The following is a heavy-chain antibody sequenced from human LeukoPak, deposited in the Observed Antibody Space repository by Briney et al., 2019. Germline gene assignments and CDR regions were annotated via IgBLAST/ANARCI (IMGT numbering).Heavy chain of an antibody. CDR3: AKCNVPAATYYCYYYGMDV. CDR1: GFTLSSYG. V-gene: IGHV3-30*18. CDR2: ISYDGSNK. Sequence: GGSLRLSCAPSGFTLSSYGMHWVREAPGKGLGRVAVISYDGSNKYYADSVKGRFTISRDNSKNTLYLQMNSLRAEDTAVYCCAKCNVPAATYYCYYYGMDVWGKGTTVTVSS. D-gene: IGHD2-2*01. J-gene: IGHJ6*04.